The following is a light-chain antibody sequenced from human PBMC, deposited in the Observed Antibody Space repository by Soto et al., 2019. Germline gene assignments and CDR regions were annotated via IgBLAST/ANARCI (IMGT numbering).Light chain of an antibody. Sequence: QSALTQPASVSGSPGQSITISCTGTSSDVGSYNLVSWHQQHPGKAPKLMIYEVSKRPSGVSNRFSGSKSGITASLTISGLQAEDEADYYCCSYADSSPVIFGGGTKVTVL. CDR3: CSYADSSPVI. V-gene: IGLV2-23*02. J-gene: IGLJ2*01. CDR1: SSDVGSYNL. CDR2: EVS.